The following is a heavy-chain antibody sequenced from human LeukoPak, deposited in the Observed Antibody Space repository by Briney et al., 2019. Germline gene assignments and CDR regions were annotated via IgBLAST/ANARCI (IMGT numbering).Heavy chain of an antibody. D-gene: IGHD3-9*01. J-gene: IGHJ4*02. V-gene: IGHV1-24*01. CDR1: GYSLTLLS. Sequence: ASVKVSCKVSGYSLTLLSLHWVRQAPGKGLEWMGGFDREDDITMYAQTLRGRVTLTEDTSTDTAYMELSSLGSEDTAIYYCARGLGDCNTDWFPVSGYWGQGTPVTVSS. CDR2: FDREDDIT. CDR3: ARGLGDCNTDWFPVSGY.